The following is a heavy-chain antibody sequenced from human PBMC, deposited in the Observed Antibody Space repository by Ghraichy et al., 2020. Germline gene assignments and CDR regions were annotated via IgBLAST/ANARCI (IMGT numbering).Heavy chain of an antibody. J-gene: IGHJ4*02. CDR2: IYTSGSP. CDR1: PGLNTSHS. CDR3: ARLPRRGQQLMLDY. V-gene: IGHV4-4*09. D-gene: IGHD5-24*01. Sequence: SETLSLTCTVSPGLNTSHSWSWLRQPPGKGLEMIGYIYTSGSPQYNPPLKSRVTFSIDTSKDQFSLRLTSVTPADTAVYYCARLPRRGQQLMLDYWGQGTLVTVSS.